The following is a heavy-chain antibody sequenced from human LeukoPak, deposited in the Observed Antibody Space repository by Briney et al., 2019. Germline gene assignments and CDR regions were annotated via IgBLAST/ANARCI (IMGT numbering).Heavy chain of an antibody. V-gene: IGHV1-18*01. CDR3: ARDRETIAAAWGYYFDY. D-gene: IGHD6-13*01. CDR2: ISAYNGNT. J-gene: IGHJ4*02. CDR1: GYTFTSYG. Sequence: ASVKVSCKASGYTFTSYGISWVRQAPGQGLEWMGWISAYNGNTNYAQKLQGRVTMTTDTSTSTAYMELRSLRSDDTAVYYCARDRETIAAAWGYYFDYWGQGTLVTVSS.